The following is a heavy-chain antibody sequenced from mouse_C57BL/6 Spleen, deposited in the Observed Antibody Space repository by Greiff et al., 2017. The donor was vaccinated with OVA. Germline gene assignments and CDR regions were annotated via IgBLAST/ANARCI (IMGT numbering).Heavy chain of an antibody. J-gene: IGHJ2*01. V-gene: IGHV14-2*01. D-gene: IGHD2-4*01. CDR1: GFNFTDYY. CDR3: ARGDYEVDY. CDR2: IDPEDGET. Sequence: VQLQQSGAELVKPGASVKLSCTASGFNFTDYYMHWVKQRTEQGLEWIGRIDPEDGETKYAAKFQGKATITADTSSNTAYLQLSSLTSEDTAVYYCARGDYEVDYWGQGTTLTVSS.